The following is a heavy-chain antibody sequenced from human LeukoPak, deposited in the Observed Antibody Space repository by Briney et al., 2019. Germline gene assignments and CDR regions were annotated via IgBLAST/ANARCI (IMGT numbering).Heavy chain of an antibody. Sequence: GGSLRLSCAASGFTFSSYSMNWVRQAPGKGLEWVSYISSSSSTIYYADSVKGRFTISRDNAKNSLYLQMNSLRAEDTAVYYCARVGYFDWLLYFDYWGQGTLVTVSS. V-gene: IGHV3-48*04. CDR3: ARVGYFDWLLYFDY. CDR2: ISSSSSTI. D-gene: IGHD3-9*01. J-gene: IGHJ4*02. CDR1: GFTFSSYS.